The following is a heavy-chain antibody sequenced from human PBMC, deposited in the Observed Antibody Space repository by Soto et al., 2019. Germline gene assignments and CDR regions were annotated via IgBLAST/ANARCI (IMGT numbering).Heavy chain of an antibody. D-gene: IGHD3-10*01. CDR2: IYYSGST. CDR3: ARASYYYGSGSSPYYFDY. Sequence: PSETLSLTCTVSGGSISSYYWSWIRQPPGKGLEWIGYIYYSGSTNYNPSLKSRVTISVDTSKNQFSLKLSSVTAADTAVYYCARASYYYGSGSSPYYFDYWGQGTLVTVSS. V-gene: IGHV4-59*01. J-gene: IGHJ4*02. CDR1: GGSISSYY.